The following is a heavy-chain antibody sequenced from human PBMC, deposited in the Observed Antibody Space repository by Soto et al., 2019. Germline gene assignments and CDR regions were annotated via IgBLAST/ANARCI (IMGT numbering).Heavy chain of an antibody. CDR1: GGSFSGHV. V-gene: IGHV4-34*04. Sequence: QVQLHQWGAGLLKPSETLSLTCAVYGGSFSGHVWTWSRQPPGTGLGWVGEISHIGEISQAGSAIHTPPLNRRATISVDTTKNHFSQPLTSVTAADAALYYCARVWGYGGANDDYWGQGTLVTVSS. CDR2: ISQAGSA. CDR3: ARVWGYGGANDDY. J-gene: IGHJ4*02. D-gene: IGHD5-18*01.